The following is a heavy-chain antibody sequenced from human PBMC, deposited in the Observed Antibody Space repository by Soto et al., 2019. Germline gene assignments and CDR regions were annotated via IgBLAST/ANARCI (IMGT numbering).Heavy chain of an antibody. CDR1: GFTVSSNY. V-gene: IGHV3-53*02. CDR3: ARVDVLRFLEWSFDY. D-gene: IGHD3-3*01. Sequence: EVQLVETGGGLIQPGGSLRLSCAASGFTVSSNYMSWVRQAPGKGLEWVSVIYSGGSTYYADSVKGRFTISRDNSKNTLYLQMNSLRAEDTAVYYCARVDVLRFLEWSFDYWGQGTLVTVSS. CDR2: IYSGGST. J-gene: IGHJ4*02.